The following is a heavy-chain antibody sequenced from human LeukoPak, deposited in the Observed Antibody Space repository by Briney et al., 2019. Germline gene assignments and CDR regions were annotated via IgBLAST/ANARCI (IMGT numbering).Heavy chain of an antibody. J-gene: IGHJ4*02. CDR1: GFTFSSYA. CDR3: ANSHSSSWAYFDY. V-gene: IGHV3-30-3*01. CDR2: ISYDGSNK. Sequence: PGGSLRLSCAASGFTFSSYAMHWVRQAPGKGLEWVAVISYDGSNKYYADSVKGRFTISRDNSKNTLYLEMNSLRAEDTAVYYCANSHSSSWAYFDYWGQGTLVTVSS. D-gene: IGHD6-13*01.